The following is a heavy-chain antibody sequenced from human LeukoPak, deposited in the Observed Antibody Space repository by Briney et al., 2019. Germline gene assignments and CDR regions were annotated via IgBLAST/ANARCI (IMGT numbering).Heavy chain of an antibody. J-gene: IGHJ3*02. D-gene: IGHD3-10*01. CDR3: ARDDKDYSDAFDI. V-gene: IGHV1-46*01. Sequence: ASVKVSCKASGYTFTSYYMHWVRQAPGQGLEWMGIINPSGGSTSYAQKLQGRVTMTTDTSTSTVYMELRSLRSDDTAMYYCARDDKDYSDAFDIWGQGTMVTVSS. CDR2: INPSGGST. CDR1: GYTFTSYY.